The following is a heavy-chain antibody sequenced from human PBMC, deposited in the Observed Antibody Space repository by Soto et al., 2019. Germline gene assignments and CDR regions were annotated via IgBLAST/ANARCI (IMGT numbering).Heavy chain of an antibody. D-gene: IGHD4-4*01. CDR2: INTGNGNT. J-gene: IGHJ6*02. CDR1: GYSFAAHA. CDR3: ARAGPLTVYYYGVDV. Sequence: QVQLVQSGAEVKKPGASVKVSCKASGYSFAAHAMHWVRRAPGQRLEWMGWINTGNGNTKYSQKFQGRVTISRDTSASTVYMDLISLTSEDTAVYYCARAGPLTVYYYGVDVWGQGTTVTVSS. V-gene: IGHV1-3*04.